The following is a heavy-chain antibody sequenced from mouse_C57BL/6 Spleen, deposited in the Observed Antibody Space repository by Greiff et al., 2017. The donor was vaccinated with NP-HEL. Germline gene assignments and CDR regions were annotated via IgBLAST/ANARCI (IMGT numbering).Heavy chain of an antibody. V-gene: IGHV1-82*01. J-gene: IGHJ3*01. CDR1: GYAFSSSW. Sequence: QVQLQQSGPELVKPGASVKISCKASGYAFSSSWMNWVKQRPGKGLEWIGRIYPGDGDTNYNGKFKGKATLTADKSSSTAYMQLSSLTSEDSAVYFCARADYYSNPWFADWGQGTLVTVSA. CDR2: IYPGDGDT. CDR3: ARADYYSNPWFAD. D-gene: IGHD2-5*01.